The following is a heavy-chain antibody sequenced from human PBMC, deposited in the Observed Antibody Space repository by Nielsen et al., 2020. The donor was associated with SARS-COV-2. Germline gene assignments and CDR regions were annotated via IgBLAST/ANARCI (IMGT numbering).Heavy chain of an antibody. CDR1: GFTFDDYA. Sequence: GGSLRLSCAASGFTFDDYAMHWVRQAPGKGLEWVSGISWNSGSIGYVDSVKGRFTISRDNAKNSLYLQMNSLRAEDTAVYYCARSVSGSYYWEYYFDYWGQGTLVTVSS. CDR3: ARSVSGSYYWEYYFDY. J-gene: IGHJ4*02. CDR2: ISWNSGSI. V-gene: IGHV3-9*01. D-gene: IGHD3-10*01.